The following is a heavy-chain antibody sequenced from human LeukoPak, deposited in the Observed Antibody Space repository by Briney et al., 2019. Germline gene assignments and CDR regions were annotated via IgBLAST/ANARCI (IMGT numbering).Heavy chain of an antibody. CDR1: GGSISSYY. Sequence: SETLSLTCTVSGGSISSYYWSWIRQPPGRGLEWIGYIYYSGSTNYNPSLKSRVTISVDTSKNQFSLKLSSVTAADTAVYYCARHVSPRIAAAATYYFDYWGQGTLVTVSS. CDR3: ARHVSPRIAAAATYYFDY. CDR2: IYYSGST. J-gene: IGHJ4*02. D-gene: IGHD6-13*01. V-gene: IGHV4-59*08.